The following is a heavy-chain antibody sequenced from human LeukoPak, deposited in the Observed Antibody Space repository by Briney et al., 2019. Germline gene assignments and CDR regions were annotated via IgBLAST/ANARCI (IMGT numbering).Heavy chain of an antibody. J-gene: IGHJ6*03. V-gene: IGHV1-18*01. CDR1: GYTFIAYG. CDR3: ARGVGSRGRGGDQYYYMDV. Sequence: ASVRVSCKASGYTFIAYGVNWVRQAPGQGLEWMGWISAHNGNTHYAQNLKGRLTMTTDSSTNTAYMDLRSLTSDDTAVYYCARGVGSRGRGGDQYYYMDVWGKGTTVTVSS. CDR2: ISAHNGNT. D-gene: IGHD6-25*01.